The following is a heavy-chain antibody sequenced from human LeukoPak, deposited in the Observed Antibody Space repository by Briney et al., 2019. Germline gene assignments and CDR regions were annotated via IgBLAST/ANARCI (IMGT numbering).Heavy chain of an antibody. Sequence: PGGSLRLSCEASGFIFSDYNMNWVRQAPGKGLEWLSFIDSSSSTIYYADSVKGRFAISRDNAKNSLYLQMNSLTVEDTAVYYCARDNTYYSGSRYYDRFDYWGQGTLVTVSS. CDR2: IDSSSSTI. V-gene: IGHV3-48*04. J-gene: IGHJ4*02. D-gene: IGHD2-15*01. CDR3: ARDNTYYSGSRYYDRFDY. CDR1: GFIFSDYN.